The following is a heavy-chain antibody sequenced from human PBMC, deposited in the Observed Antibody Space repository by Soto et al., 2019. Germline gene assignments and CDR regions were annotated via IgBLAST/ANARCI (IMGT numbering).Heavy chain of an antibody. Sequence: EVQLVESGGGVVQPGGSLRLSCAAFGFTFSNYCMTWVRQAPGKGLEWVANIKYDGTEINYVDSVKGRFTITRDNAKKSLYLQMSSLRGEDTAGDYCVRDWGGGSCYWGQGTLVTVAA. CDR1: GFTFSNYC. CDR2: IKYDGTEI. J-gene: IGHJ4*02. CDR3: VRDWGGGSCY. V-gene: IGHV3-7*01. D-gene: IGHD2-15*01.